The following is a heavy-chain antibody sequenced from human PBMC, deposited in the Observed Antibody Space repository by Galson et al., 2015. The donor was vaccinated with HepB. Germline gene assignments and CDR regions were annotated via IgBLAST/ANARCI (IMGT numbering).Heavy chain of an antibody. CDR3: ARGGYSSSWNAPLALAEGDY. D-gene: IGHD6-13*01. J-gene: IGHJ4*02. CDR1: GYTFTAYY. CDR2: INPNSGGA. V-gene: IGHV1-2*02. Sequence: SVKVSCKASGYTFTAYYIHWVRQAPGQGLEWMGWINPNSGGADSAQKFQGRVTMTSDTSIRTAFMDLGRLTYDDTAVYYCARGGYSSSWNAPLALAEGDYWGQGTRVTVSS.